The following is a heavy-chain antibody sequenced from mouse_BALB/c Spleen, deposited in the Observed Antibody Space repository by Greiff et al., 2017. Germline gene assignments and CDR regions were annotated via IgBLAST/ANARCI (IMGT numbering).Heavy chain of an antibody. J-gene: IGHJ4*01. CDR1: GFTFSDYY. V-gene: IGHV5-4*02. Sequence: EVQVVESGGGLVKPGGSLKLSCAASGFTFSDYYMYWVRQTPEKRLEWVATISDGGSYTYYPDSVKGRFTISRDNAKNNLYLQMSSLKSEDTAMYYCARGDYYGSSYANYYAMDYWGQGTSVTVSS. CDR2: ISDGGSYT. CDR3: ARGDYYGSSYANYYAMDY. D-gene: IGHD1-1*01.